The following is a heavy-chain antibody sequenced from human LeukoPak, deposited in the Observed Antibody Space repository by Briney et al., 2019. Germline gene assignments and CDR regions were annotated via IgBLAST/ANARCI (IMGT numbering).Heavy chain of an antibody. J-gene: IGHJ4*02. V-gene: IGHV4-59*01. D-gene: IGHD3-22*01. CDR3: AREALYYYDSSGYYSFDY. CDR2: IYYSGST. Sequence: SETLSLTCTVSGGFISSYYWSWIRQPPGKGLEWIGYIYYSGSTNYNPSLKSRVTISVDTSKNQFSLKLSPVTAADTAVYYCAREALYYYDSSGYYSFDYWGQGTLVTVSS. CDR1: GGFISSYY.